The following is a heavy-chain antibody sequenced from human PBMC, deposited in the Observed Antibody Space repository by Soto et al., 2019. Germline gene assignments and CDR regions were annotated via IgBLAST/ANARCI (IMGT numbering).Heavy chain of an antibody. CDR2: ISWNSGNR. J-gene: IGHJ6*04. V-gene: IGHV3-9*01. D-gene: IGHD2-21*01. CDR3: AKDGVEVVPVALTDYYYYRFDV. Sequence: EVQLVESGGGLVQPGRSLRLSCTAAGFTFDNYAMHWVRQAPRKGLGWVSGISWNSGNRGYADSVKGRFTISRDNAKNSLYLQMKSLRAEDTALYYCAKDGVEVVPVALTDYYYYRFDVWGKGTTVTVSS. CDR1: GFTFDNYA.